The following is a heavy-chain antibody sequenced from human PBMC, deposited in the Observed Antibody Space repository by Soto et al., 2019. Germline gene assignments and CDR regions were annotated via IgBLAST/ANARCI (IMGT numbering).Heavy chain of an antibody. CDR1: GASVSSNRAA. CDR3: AGTSSLQWYYMDV. V-gene: IGHV6-1*01. Sequence: SQTLSLTWVISGASVSSNRAAWIWIRESTSRDLEWLGRTDYRSRWYNDYAVSVRSRITVNADTSKNQFSLHPNSVTPEDTAVYYWAGTSSLQWYYMDVWDKGTTVTVSS. J-gene: IGHJ6*03. D-gene: IGHD1-7*01. CDR2: TDYRSRWYN.